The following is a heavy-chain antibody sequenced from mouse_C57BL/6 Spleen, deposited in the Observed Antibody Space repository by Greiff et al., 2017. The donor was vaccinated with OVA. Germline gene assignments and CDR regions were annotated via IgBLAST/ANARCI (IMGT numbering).Heavy chain of an antibody. J-gene: IGHJ2*01. CDR1: GYTFTSYW. V-gene: IGHV1-61*01. CDR2: IYPSDCKT. Sequence: VQLQQPGAELVRPGSSVKLSCKASGYTFTSYWMDWVKQRPGQGLEWIGNIYPSDCKTHYNQKFKDKATLTVDKSSSTAYMQLSSLTSEDSAVYYCARQATVVANYFDYWGKGTTLTVSS. D-gene: IGHD1-1*01. CDR3: ARQATVVANYFDY.